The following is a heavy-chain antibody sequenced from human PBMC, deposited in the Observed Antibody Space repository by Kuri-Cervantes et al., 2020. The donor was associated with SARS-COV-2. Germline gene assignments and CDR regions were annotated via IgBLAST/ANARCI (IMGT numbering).Heavy chain of an antibody. J-gene: IGHJ6*03. CDR2: IRSKANSYAT. Sequence: GESLKISCAASGFTFSGSAMHWVRQASGKGLEWVGRIRSKANSYATAYAASVKGRFTISRDDSKNTAYLQMNSLKTEDTAVYYCARAGKGGYSYYYYMDVWGKGTTVTVS. D-gene: IGHD3-10*01. CDR3: ARAGKGGYSYYYYMDV. CDR1: GFTFSGSA. V-gene: IGHV3-73*01.